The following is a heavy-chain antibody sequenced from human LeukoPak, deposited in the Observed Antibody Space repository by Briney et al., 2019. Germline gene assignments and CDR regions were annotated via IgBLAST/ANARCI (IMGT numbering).Heavy chain of an antibody. J-gene: IGHJ4*02. Sequence: ASVKVSCKASGYTFTGYYMHWVRQAPGQGLEWMGWINPNSGGTNYAQKLQGRVTMTRDTSISTAYMELSRLGSDDTAVYYCARVPSRYCSSTSCYTNFDYWGQGTLVTVSS. D-gene: IGHD2-2*02. CDR1: GYTFTGYY. CDR2: INPNSGGT. CDR3: ARVPSRYCSSTSCYTNFDY. V-gene: IGHV1-2*02.